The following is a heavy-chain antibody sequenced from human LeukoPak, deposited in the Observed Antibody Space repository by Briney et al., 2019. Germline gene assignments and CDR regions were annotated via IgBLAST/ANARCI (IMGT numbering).Heavy chain of an antibody. CDR1: AFTFNNYG. CDR2: IQFDGNDK. Sequence: PGGSLRLSCAASAFTFNNYGMHWVRQAPGKGLEWVAFIQFDGNDKFYADSVKGRFTISRDNSKNTLFLQMNSLRAEDTAVYYCASEDYDYVWGSYRYWGQGTLVTVSS. V-gene: IGHV3-30*19. J-gene: IGHJ4*02. CDR3: ASEDYDYVWGSYRY. D-gene: IGHD3-16*02.